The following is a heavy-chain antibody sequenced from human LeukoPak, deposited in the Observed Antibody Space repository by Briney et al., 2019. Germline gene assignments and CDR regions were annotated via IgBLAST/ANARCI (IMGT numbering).Heavy chain of an antibody. D-gene: IGHD6-19*01. Sequence: PSETLSLTCTVSGGSISSYYWGWIRQPPGKGLEWIGYIYYSGSTNYNPSLKSRVTISVDTSKNQFSLKLSSVTAADTAVYYCARHIRSSGTLYYYYYGMDVWGQGTTVTVSS. V-gene: IGHV4-59*08. CDR1: GGSISSYY. CDR3: ARHIRSSGTLYYYYYGMDV. J-gene: IGHJ6*02. CDR2: IYYSGST.